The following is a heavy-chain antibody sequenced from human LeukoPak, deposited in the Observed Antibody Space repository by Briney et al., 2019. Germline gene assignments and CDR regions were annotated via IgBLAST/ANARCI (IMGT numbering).Heavy chain of an antibody. CDR3: AREGNYYDMDV. D-gene: IGHD2/OR15-2a*01. V-gene: IGHV3-53*01. Sequence: GGSLRLSCAASGFTVSSNYMSWVGQAPGKGLEWVSVIFSGGTTYYADSVKGRFTISRDNSKNTPCLQMNSLRAEDTAVYYCAREGNYYDMDVWGQGTTATLSS. CDR2: IFSGGTT. J-gene: IGHJ6*02. CDR1: GFTVSSNY.